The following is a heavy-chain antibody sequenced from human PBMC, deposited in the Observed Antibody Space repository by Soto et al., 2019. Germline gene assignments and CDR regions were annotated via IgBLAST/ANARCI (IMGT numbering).Heavy chain of an antibody. CDR2: IYPGDSDT. J-gene: IGHJ6*02. CDR1: GDSFAGYG. V-gene: IGHV5-51*01. CDR3: ARTAAAGKNYYGIDG. D-gene: IGHD6-13*01. Sequence: PGESMRVCCKGAGDSFAGYGSGWVRPQHGKGLEWMGTIYPGDSDTRYSPSFQGQVTISADKSISTAYLQWSSLKASDTAMYYCARTAAAGKNYYGIDGWGQGTTVTVSS.